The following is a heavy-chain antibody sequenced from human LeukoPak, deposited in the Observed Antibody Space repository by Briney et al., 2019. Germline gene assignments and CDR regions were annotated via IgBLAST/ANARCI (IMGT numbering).Heavy chain of an antibody. D-gene: IGHD2-2*01. CDR2: ISSSGSTI. CDR1: GFTFSSYG. V-gene: IGHV3-48*04. J-gene: IGHJ4*02. Sequence: GGSLRLSCAASGFTFSSYGMHWVRQAPGKGLEWVSYISSSGSTIYYADSVKGRFTISRDNAKNSLYLQMNSLRAEDTAVYYCARRYCSSTSCLFDYWGQGTLVTVSS. CDR3: ARRYCSSTSCLFDY.